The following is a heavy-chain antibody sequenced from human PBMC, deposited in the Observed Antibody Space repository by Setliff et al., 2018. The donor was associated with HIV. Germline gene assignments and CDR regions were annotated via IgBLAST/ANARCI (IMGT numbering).Heavy chain of an antibody. CDR1: GFTFNTYS. Sequence: GGSLRLSCAASGFTFNTYSINWVRQSPGKGLEWVSSISSSTSYIFYADSVKGRFTISRDNAKNSLYLQMDSLRAEDTAVYYCARDFMATTNGFDYWGQGTLVTVSS. D-gene: IGHD5-12*01. J-gene: IGHJ4*02. V-gene: IGHV3-21*01. CDR3: ARDFMATTNGFDY. CDR2: ISSSTSYI.